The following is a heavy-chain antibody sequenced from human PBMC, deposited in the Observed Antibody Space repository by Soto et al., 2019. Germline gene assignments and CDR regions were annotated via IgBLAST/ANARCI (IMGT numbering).Heavy chain of an antibody. Sequence: ASVKVSCKASGYSFTTYGVTWVRQAPGQGLEWMGWISTYNGDTRVAQQHQGRVTLTTDTSTNAAHMELRSLRSDDTAIYYCARTEGRSTRGDYWGQGTLVTVSS. D-gene: IGHD2-8*01. V-gene: IGHV1-18*01. CDR1: GYSFTTYG. CDR2: ISTYNGDT. J-gene: IGHJ4*02. CDR3: ARTEGRSTRGDY.